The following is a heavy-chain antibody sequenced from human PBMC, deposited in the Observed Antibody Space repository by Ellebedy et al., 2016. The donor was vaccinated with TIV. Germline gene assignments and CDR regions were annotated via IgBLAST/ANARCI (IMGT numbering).Heavy chain of an antibody. Sequence: GESLKISXAASGFTFSDYYMTWIRQAPGKGLEWVSYISGRDNTIRYADSVKGRFTISRDNAKNSLSLQMNSLRAEDTAVYYCARDEIGATCDYWGQGTLVTVSS. V-gene: IGHV3-11*01. J-gene: IGHJ4*02. CDR3: ARDEIGATCDY. CDR2: ISGRDNTI. D-gene: IGHD5-12*01. CDR1: GFTFSDYY.